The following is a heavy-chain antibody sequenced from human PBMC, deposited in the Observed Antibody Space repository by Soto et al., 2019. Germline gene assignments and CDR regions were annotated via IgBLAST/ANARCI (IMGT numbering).Heavy chain of an antibody. CDR1: GFTFSSYG. V-gene: IGHV3-30*18. J-gene: IGHJ6*02. Sequence: GGSLGLSCAASGFTFSSYGMHWVRQAPGKGLEWVAVISYDGSNKYYADSVKGRFTISRDNSKNTLYLQMNSLRAEDTAVYYCAKDPVSVAGTGYYYYGMDVWGQGTTVTVSS. CDR2: ISYDGSNK. CDR3: AKDPVSVAGTGYYYYGMDV. D-gene: IGHD6-19*01.